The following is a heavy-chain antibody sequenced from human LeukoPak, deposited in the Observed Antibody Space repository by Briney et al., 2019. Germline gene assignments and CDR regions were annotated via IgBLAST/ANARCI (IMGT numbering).Heavy chain of an antibody. CDR3: AGEGALPSHYYGSGSRLGYLDL. V-gene: IGHV4-4*07. CDR1: GGSISSYY. Sequence: SETLSLTCTVSGGSISSYYWSWIRQPAGKGLEWIGRIYTSGSTDYNPSLKSRVTMSVDTSKNQFSLKLSSVTAGDTAVYFCAGEGALPSHYYGSGSRLGYLDLWARGTLVTVSS. D-gene: IGHD3-10*01. J-gene: IGHJ2*01. CDR2: IYTSGST.